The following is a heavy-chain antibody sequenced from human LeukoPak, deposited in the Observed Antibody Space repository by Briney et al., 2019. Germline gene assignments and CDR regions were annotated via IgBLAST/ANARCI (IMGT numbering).Heavy chain of an antibody. CDR3: AGGPGWGYGDYFDY. J-gene: IGHJ4*02. CDR2: IKHGGNT. V-gene: IGHV4-34*01. D-gene: IGHD4-17*01. CDR1: GASFSRYY. Sequence: PSETMSLTCVAYGASFSRYYWSWIRQSPGKGLEWIGEIKHGGNTNYNPSPKSRVTISLDTSKNQFSLKLDSVTAADTAVYYCAGGPGWGYGDYFDYWGRGTLVTVSS.